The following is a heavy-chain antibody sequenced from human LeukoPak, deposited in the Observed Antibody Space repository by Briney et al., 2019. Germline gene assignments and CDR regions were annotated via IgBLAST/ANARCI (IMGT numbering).Heavy chain of an antibody. V-gene: IGHV3-30-3*01. J-gene: IGHJ4*02. CDR2: ISYDGSNK. D-gene: IGHD3-22*01. CDR1: GFTFSSYA. CDR3: ARDQYDSSGYQSPGLDY. Sequence: GGSLRLSCAASGFTFSSYAMHWVRQAPGKGLEWVAVISYDGSNKYYADSVKGRFTISRDNSKNTLYLQMNSLRAEDTAVYYCARDQYDSSGYQSPGLDYWGQGTLVTVSS.